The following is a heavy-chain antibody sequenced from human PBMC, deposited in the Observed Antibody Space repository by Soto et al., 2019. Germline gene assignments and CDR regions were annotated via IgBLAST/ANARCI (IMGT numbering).Heavy chain of an antibody. CDR3: AREGHTYYYDSSGSPGRFDY. Sequence: GASVKVSFKASGYTFTSYGISWVRQAPGQGLEWMGWISAYNGNTNYAQKLQGRVTMTTDTSTSTAYMELRSLRSDDTAVYYCAREGHTYYYDSSGSPGRFDYWGQGTLVTVSS. V-gene: IGHV1-18*01. CDR2: ISAYNGNT. D-gene: IGHD3-22*01. J-gene: IGHJ4*02. CDR1: GYTFTSYG.